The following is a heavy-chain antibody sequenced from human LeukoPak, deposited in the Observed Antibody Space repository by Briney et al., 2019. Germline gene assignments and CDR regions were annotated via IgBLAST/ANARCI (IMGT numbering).Heavy chain of an antibody. D-gene: IGHD4-17*01. CDR1: GFTFSSFG. V-gene: IGHV3-30*02. J-gene: IGHJ4*02. CDR2: IRSDGSSN. Sequence: PGRSLRLSCAASGFTFSSFGLHWVRQAPGKGLEWVALIRSDGSSNNYADSVKGRFTISRGTSKNTVHLQMNNLRAEDTAVYYCAKWSGDYPSYYLDYWGQGTLVTVSS. CDR3: AKWSGDYPSYYLDY.